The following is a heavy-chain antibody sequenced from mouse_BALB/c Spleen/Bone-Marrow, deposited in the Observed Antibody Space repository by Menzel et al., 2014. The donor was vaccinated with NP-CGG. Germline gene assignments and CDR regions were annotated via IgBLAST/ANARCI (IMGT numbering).Heavy chain of an antibody. CDR2: IRNKANGYTT. Sequence: VQGVESGGGLVQPGGSLRLSCATSGFTFTDYYMSWVRQPPGKALEWLGFIRNKANGYTTEYSTSMKGRFTISRDNSQSILYLQMNTLRAEDSATYYCARDRNFGSSWYFDVWGAGTTVTVSS. CDR3: ARDRNFGSSWYFDV. V-gene: IGHV7-3*02. D-gene: IGHD1-1*01. CDR1: GFTFTDYY. J-gene: IGHJ1*01.